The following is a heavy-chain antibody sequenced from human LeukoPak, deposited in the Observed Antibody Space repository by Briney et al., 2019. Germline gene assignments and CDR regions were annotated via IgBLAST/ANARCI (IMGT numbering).Heavy chain of an antibody. D-gene: IGHD5-12*01. V-gene: IGHV3-21*01. Sequence: GGSLRLSCAASGFTFSSYSMNWVRQAPGKGLEWVSSISSSSSYIYYADSVKGRFTTSRDNAKNSLYLQMNSLRAEDTAVYYCARDDIVATTHFDYWGQGTLVTVSS. J-gene: IGHJ4*02. CDR2: ISSSSSYI. CDR3: ARDDIVATTHFDY. CDR1: GFTFSSYS.